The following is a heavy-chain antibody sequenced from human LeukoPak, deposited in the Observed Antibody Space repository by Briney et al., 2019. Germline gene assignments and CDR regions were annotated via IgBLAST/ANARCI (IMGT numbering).Heavy chain of an antibody. D-gene: IGHD6-19*01. CDR1: RFTFSSYG. Sequence: QTRGALRLSCAASRFTFSSYGMHSVRQAPGKGLEWMAFIRYDGSNKYYADSVKGRFTISRDNSKNTLYLQMNSLRAEDTAVYYCAKDSLYSSGSDYWGQGTLVTVSS. J-gene: IGHJ4*02. CDR2: IRYDGSNK. CDR3: AKDSLYSSGSDY. V-gene: IGHV3-30*02.